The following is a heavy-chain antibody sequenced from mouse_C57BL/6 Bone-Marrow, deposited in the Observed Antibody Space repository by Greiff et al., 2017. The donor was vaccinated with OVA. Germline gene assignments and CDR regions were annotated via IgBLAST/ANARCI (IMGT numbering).Heavy chain of an antibody. CDR2: ISNGGGST. CDR1: GFTFSDYY. CDR3: ARSGFTTVVAYYAMDY. D-gene: IGHD1-1*01. J-gene: IGHJ4*01. Sequence: EVLLVESGGGLVQPGGSLKLSCAASGFTFSDYYMYWVRQTPEKRLEWVAYISNGGGSTYYTDTVKGRFTISRDNAKNTLYLQMSRLKSEDTAMYYVARSGFTTVVAYYAMDYWGQGTSVTVAS. V-gene: IGHV5-12*01.